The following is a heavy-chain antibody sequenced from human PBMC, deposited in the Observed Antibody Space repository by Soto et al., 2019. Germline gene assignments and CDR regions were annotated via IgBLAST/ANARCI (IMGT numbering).Heavy chain of an antibody. Sequence: QLQLQESGSGLVKPSQTLSLTCAVSGGSISSGGYSWSWIRQPPGKGLEWIGYIYHSGSTYYNPSLKSRVTISVDRSKNQFSLKLSSVTAADTAVYYCARVGYSYGATNWFDPWGQGTLVTVSS. CDR3: ARVGYSYGATNWFDP. J-gene: IGHJ5*02. CDR1: GGSISSGGYS. D-gene: IGHD5-18*01. V-gene: IGHV4-30-2*01. CDR2: IYHSGST.